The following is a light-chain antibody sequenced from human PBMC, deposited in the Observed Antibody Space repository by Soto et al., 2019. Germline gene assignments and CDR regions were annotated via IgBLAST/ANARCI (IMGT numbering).Light chain of an antibody. CDR1: QTIRSD. J-gene: IGKJ1*01. CDR3: QQYNNWPPWT. CDR2: HAS. Sequence: EIVMTPSPVTLSVSPGERATLSCRASQTIRSDLAWYQQKPGQAPRLLIYHASARATGVPARFSGSGSGTEFTLTISGLQSEDFAVYYCQQYNNWPPWTFGQGTKVDIK. V-gene: IGKV3-15*01.